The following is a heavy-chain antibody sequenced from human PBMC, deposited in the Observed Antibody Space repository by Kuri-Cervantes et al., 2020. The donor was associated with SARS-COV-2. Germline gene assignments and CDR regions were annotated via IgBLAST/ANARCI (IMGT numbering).Heavy chain of an antibody. V-gene: IGHV3-21*01. CDR3: ARVEWLLPDY. CDR1: GFSFSSYA. D-gene: IGHD3-22*01. J-gene: IGHJ4*02. CDR2: ISSSSSYI. Sequence: GESLKISCAASGFSFSSYAMNWVRQGPGKGLEWVSSISSSSSYIYYADSVKGRFTISRDNAKNSLYLQMNSLRAEDTAVYYCARVEWLLPDYWGQGTLVTVSS.